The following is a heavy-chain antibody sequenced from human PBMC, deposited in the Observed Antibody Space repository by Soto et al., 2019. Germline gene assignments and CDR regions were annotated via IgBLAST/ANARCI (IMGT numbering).Heavy chain of an antibody. CDR3: AKDISYGYVGGWFDP. J-gene: IGHJ5*02. Sequence: EVKLVESGGGLVQPGRSLRLSCAASGFTFDDYAMHWVRQAPGKGLEWVSGISWNSGSIGYADSVKGRFTISRDNAKNSLYLQMNTLRAEDTALYYCAKDISYGYVGGWFDPWGQGTLVTVSS. D-gene: IGHD5-18*01. CDR2: ISWNSGSI. V-gene: IGHV3-9*01. CDR1: GFTFDDYA.